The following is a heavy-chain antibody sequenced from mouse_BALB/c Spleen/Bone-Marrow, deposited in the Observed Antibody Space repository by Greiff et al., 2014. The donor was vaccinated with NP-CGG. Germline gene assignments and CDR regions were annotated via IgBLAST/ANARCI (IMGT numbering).Heavy chain of an antibody. CDR2: IEPANGNT. CDR3: AMITTGAWFAY. D-gene: IGHD2-4*01. V-gene: IGHV14-3*02. Sequence: EVQLQQSGAELVKPGASVKLSCTASGFNIKDTYMHWVKQRPEQGLEWIGRIEPANGNTKYDPKFQGEATITADTSSNTAYLQLSSLTSEDTAVYYCAMITTGAWFAYWGQGTLVTVSA. J-gene: IGHJ3*01. CDR1: GFNIKDTY.